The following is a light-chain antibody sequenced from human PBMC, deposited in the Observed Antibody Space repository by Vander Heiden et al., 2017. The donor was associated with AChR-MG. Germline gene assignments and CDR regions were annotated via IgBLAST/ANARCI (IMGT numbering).Light chain of an antibody. J-gene: IGLJ1*01. CDR3: CSYAGSSTFYV. CDR2: EVS. Sequence: QPALTQPASGSGSPGPSITLSCPVTRNAVGTYNLVSWYQQHPGKAPKVMIYEVSKRPSGVVNRFSGSKSGNTASLTISGLQAEDEADYYCCSYAGSSTFYVFGTGTKVTVL. V-gene: IGLV2-23*02. CDR1: RNAVGTYNL.